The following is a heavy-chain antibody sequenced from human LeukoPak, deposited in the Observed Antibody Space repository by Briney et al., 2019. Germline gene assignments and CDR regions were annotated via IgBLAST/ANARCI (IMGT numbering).Heavy chain of an antibody. CDR2: ITKKTAI. J-gene: IGHJ5*02. D-gene: IGHD3-10*01. CDR1: GFSVTDYY. Sequence: PGGSLRLSCAASGFSVTDYYMNWIRQSPGKGLEWVSHITKKTAIEYADSVMGRFTISRDNANNLLLLQMDSLRPEDTGVYYCARGTYYSGSGPGNWFDPWGHGTLVTVSS. CDR3: ARGTYYSGSGPGNWFDP. V-gene: IGHV3-11*01.